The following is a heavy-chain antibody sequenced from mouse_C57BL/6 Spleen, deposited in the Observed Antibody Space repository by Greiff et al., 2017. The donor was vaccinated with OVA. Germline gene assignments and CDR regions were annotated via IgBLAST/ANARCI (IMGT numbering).Heavy chain of an antibody. D-gene: IGHD4-1*01. CDR3: ARNGLAGTYFDY. J-gene: IGHJ2*01. V-gene: IGHV1-80*01. Sequence: QVQLQQSGAELVKPGASVKISCKASGYAFSSYWMNWVKQRPGKGLEWIGQIYPGDGDTTYNGKFKGKATLTADKSSSTAYMQLSSLTSEDSAVYFCARNGLAGTYFDYWGQGTTLTVSS. CDR1: GYAFSSYW. CDR2: IYPGDGDT.